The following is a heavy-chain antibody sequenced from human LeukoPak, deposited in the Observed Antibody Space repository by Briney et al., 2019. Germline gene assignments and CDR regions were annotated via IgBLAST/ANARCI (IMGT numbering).Heavy chain of an antibody. CDR1: GFTFSSYA. Sequence: PGGSLRLSCAASGFTFSSYAMSWVRQAPGKGLELVSAISGSGGSTYYADSVKGRFAISRDNSKNTLYLQMNSLRAEDTAVYYCAKGSVTMVRGVIKLYYYYGMDVWGKGTTVTVSS. V-gene: IGHV3-23*01. CDR3: AKGSVTMVRGVIKLYYYYGMDV. D-gene: IGHD3-10*01. J-gene: IGHJ6*04. CDR2: ISGSGGST.